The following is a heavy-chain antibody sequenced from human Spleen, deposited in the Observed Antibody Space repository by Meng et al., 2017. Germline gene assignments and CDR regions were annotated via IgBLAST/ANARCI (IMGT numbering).Heavy chain of an antibody. CDR2: IIDKNGVT. D-gene: IGHD3-22*01. Sequence: GESLKISCSASGFTFTNYAMSWVRQAPGKGLEWISDIIDKNGVTNYADSVKGRFTVSRDSSKKTLYLQMNSLRAEDTAVYYCARDLYYDSSGYPGVSGYWGQGTLVTVSS. V-gene: IGHV3-23*01. CDR3: ARDLYYDSSGYPGVSGY. CDR1: GFTFTNYA. J-gene: IGHJ4*02.